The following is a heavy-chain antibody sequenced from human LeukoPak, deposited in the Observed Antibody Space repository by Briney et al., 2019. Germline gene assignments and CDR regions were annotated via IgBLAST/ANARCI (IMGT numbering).Heavy chain of an antibody. D-gene: IGHD6-13*01. J-gene: IGHJ4*02. V-gene: IGHV3-74*01. CDR2: INSDGSST. CDR1: GFTFSSYW. CDR3: ARAGPRRGVAAAAPFDY. Sequence: GGSLRLSCAASGFTFSSYWMHWVRQAPGKGLVWVSRINSDGSSTSYADSVKGRLTISRDNAKNTLYLQMNSLRAEDTAVYYCARAGPRRGVAAAAPFDYWGQGTLVTVSS.